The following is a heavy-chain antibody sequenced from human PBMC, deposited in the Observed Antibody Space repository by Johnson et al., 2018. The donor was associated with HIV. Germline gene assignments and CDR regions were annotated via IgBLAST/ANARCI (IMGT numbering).Heavy chain of an antibody. CDR3: ANLGDYSGINGVDI. Sequence: QVQLVESGGGVVQPGRSLRLSCAASGFTFSSYGMAWVRQAPGKGLEWVTVISFAGVKQYYADSVKGRFTISRDNSKGTLYLQLDGLRPEDTALYYCANLGDYSGINGVDIGGQGTMVTVSS. D-gene: IGHD4-23*01. CDR1: GFTFSSYG. CDR2: ISFAGVKQ. J-gene: IGHJ3*02. V-gene: IGHV3-30*18.